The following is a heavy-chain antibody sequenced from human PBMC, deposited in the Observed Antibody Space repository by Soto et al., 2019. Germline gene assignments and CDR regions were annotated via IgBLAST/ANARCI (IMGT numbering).Heavy chain of an antibody. CDR2: VWYDGRNK. CDR1: GFSFSTYG. J-gene: IGHJ6*02. D-gene: IGHD5-12*01. CDR3: VRAAGYSGDNYVYYYGMDV. V-gene: IGHV3-33*01. Sequence: QVQLVEPGGGVVQPGRSLRLSCTASGFSFSTYGMQWVRQAPGKGLEWVALVWYDGRNKHYVDSVAGRFTISRDNSKNTLYLEMNSLRDEDTAVYYCVRAAGYSGDNYVYYYGMDVWGQGTTVTVSS.